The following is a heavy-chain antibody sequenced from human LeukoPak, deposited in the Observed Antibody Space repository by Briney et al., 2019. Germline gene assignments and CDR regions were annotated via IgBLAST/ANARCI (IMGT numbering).Heavy chain of an antibody. D-gene: IGHD2-2*01. CDR3: ARRYCSSTSCYSVDWFDP. J-gene: IGHJ5*02. Sequence: ASVKVSCKASGYTFRSYGISWVRQAPGQGLEWMGWISAYNGNTNYAQRFQARVTMTRDTSTSTVYMELSSLRSEDTAVYYCARRYCSSTSCYSVDWFDPWGQGTLVTVSS. CDR1: GYTFRSYG. CDR2: ISAYNGNT. V-gene: IGHV1-18*01.